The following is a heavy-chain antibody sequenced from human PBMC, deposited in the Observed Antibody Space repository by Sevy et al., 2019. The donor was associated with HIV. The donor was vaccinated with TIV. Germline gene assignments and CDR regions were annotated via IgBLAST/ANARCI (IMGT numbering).Heavy chain of an antibody. Sequence: GGSLRLSCAASGFTFSSYAMHWVRQAPGKGLEWVAVISYDGSNKYYADSVKGRFTISRDNSKNTLYLQMNSLRAEDTAVYYCARGGYCYDSSPTLDYWGQGTLVTVSS. D-gene: IGHD3-22*01. J-gene: IGHJ4*02. CDR1: GFTFSSYA. CDR3: ARGGYCYDSSPTLDY. CDR2: ISYDGSNK. V-gene: IGHV3-30-3*01.